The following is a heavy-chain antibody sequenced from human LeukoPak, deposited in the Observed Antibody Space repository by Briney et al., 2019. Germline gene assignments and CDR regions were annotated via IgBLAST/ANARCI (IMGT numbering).Heavy chain of an antibody. CDR3: ARVAGYYDSSGYYYPN. CDR2: INHSGST. V-gene: IGHV4-34*01. Sequence: PSETLSLTCTVSGGSISSYYWSWIRQPPGKGLEWIGEINHSGSTNYNPSLKSRVTISVDTSKNQFSLKLSSVTAADTAVYYCARVAGYYDSSGYYYPNWGQGTLVTVSS. J-gene: IGHJ4*02. CDR1: GGSISSYY. D-gene: IGHD3-22*01.